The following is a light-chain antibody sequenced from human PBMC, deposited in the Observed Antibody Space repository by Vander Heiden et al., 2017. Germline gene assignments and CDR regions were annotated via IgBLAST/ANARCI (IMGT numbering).Light chain of an antibody. CDR2: DVT. J-gene: IGLJ2*01. V-gene: IGLV2-14*01. CDR1: SSDVGGYNS. Sequence: QSALTQPASVSASPGQSITISCTGTSSDVGGYNSVSLYQQYPGKAPKVIIYDVTNRPSGVSNRFSGSKSGNTASLIISGLQAEDEADYYCSSYTSSNTLVFGGGTKLTVL. CDR3: SSYTSSNTLV.